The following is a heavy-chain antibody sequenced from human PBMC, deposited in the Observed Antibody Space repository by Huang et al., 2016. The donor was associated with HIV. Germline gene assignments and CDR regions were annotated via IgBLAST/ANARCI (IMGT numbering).Heavy chain of an antibody. Sequence: QVQLVQSGTEVKTPGSSVKVSCKASGGTFSGYGISWVRQAPGPGLEGTGGIIPIFGAANDAHKFEGRVTITADESTNTAYMELSSLRFDDTAVYYCARTSNWKAEYFRFWGQGTLVTVAS. D-gene: IGHD1-20*01. V-gene: IGHV1-69*13. CDR1: GGTFSGYG. CDR3: ARTSNWKAEYFRF. J-gene: IGHJ1*01. CDR2: IIPIFGAA.